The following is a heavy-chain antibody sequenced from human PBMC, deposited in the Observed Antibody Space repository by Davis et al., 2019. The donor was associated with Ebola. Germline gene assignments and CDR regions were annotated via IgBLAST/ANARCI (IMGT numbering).Heavy chain of an antibody. V-gene: IGHV1-2*06. CDR2: INPNSGGT. Sequence: ASVKVSCKASGYTFTSYDINWVRQATGQGLEWMGRINPNSGGTNYAQKFQGRVTMTRDTSISTAYMELSRLRSDDTAVYYCARDHVGIAAAWISSYGMDVWGQGTTVTVSS. J-gene: IGHJ6*02. CDR3: ARDHVGIAAAWISSYGMDV. CDR1: GYTFTSYD. D-gene: IGHD6-13*01.